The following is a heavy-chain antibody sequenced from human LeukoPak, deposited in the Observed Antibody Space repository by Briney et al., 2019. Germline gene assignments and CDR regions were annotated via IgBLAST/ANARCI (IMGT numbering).Heavy chain of an antibody. J-gene: IGHJ3*02. D-gene: IGHD3-16*01. Sequence: SETLSLTCTVSGYSISSGYYWGWIRPPPGKGLEWIGSIYHSGSTYYNPSLKSRVTISVDTSKNQFSLKLSSVTAADTAVYYCARDYSNYDYVWGSYFHAFDIWGQGTMVTVSS. CDR2: IYHSGST. CDR1: GYSISSGYY. V-gene: IGHV4-38-2*02. CDR3: ARDYSNYDYVWGSYFHAFDI.